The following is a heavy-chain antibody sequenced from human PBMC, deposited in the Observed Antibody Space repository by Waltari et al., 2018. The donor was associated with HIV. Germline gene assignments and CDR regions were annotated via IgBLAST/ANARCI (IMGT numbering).Heavy chain of an antibody. CDR2: ISPDGSDK. D-gene: IGHD6-19*01. Sequence: VQLVESGGGGVQPGGSLNLPCGAFGFCFTFFGIHWVRQGPGKGLEWVAVISPDGSDKFFGDSVKGRVTISRDNSKNTVNLQMHSLRVNDTATYFCVKDGCSSGWCFDYWGQGTLVTVSS. J-gene: IGHJ4*02. CDR3: VKDGCSSGWCFDY. V-gene: IGHV3-30*18. CDR1: GFCFTFFG.